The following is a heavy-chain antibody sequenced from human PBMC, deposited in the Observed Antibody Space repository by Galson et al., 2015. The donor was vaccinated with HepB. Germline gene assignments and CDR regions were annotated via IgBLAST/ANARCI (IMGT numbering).Heavy chain of an antibody. J-gene: IGHJ4*02. CDR1: GFTFSSYG. CDR2: IWYDGSNK. D-gene: IGHD3-22*01. V-gene: IGHV3-33*01. CDR3: ARDGDYYDSSGHLDY. Sequence: SLRLSCAASGFTFSSYGMHWVRQAPGKGLEWVAVIWYDGSNKYYADSVKGRFTISRDNSKNTLYLQMNSLRAEDTAVYYCARDGDYYDSSGHLDYWGQGTLVTVSS.